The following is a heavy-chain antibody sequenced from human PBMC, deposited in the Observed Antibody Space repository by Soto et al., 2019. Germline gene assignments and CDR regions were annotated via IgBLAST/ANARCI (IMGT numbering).Heavy chain of an antibody. D-gene: IGHD3-22*01. Sequence: PSETLSLTCTVSGGSISSGGYYWSWIRQHPGKGLEWIGYIYYSGSTYYNPSLKSRVTISVDTSKNQFSLKLSSVTAADTAVYYCARVPQYYYDTPSGPDAFDIWGQGTMVTVSS. CDR3: ARVPQYYYDTPSGPDAFDI. J-gene: IGHJ3*02. CDR2: IYYSGST. CDR1: GGSISSGGYY. V-gene: IGHV4-31*03.